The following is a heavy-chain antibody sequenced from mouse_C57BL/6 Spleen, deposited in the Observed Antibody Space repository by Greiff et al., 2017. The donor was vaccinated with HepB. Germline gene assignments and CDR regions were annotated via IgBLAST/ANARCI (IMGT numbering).Heavy chain of an antibody. J-gene: IGHJ2*01. CDR3: ARGGYYPDY. Sequence: VQGVESGAELVRPGTSVKVSCKASGYAFTNYLIEWVKQRPGQGLEWIGVINPGSGGTNYNEKFKGKATLTADKSSSTAYMQLSSLTSEDSAVYFCARGGYYPDYWGQGTTLTVSS. CDR1: GYAFTNYL. CDR2: INPGSGGT. V-gene: IGHV1-54*01.